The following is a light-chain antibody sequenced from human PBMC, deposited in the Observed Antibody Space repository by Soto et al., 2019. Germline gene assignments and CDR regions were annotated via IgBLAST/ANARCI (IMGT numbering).Light chain of an antibody. Sequence: DIQMTQSPSSLAASLGDTVTISCRAGQNIENSLHWYQQKAGKAPEVLLYVASVLKDGVSSRFSGSGYGTKFTLTIASLQPDDFETYYCQQYETFSGTFGPGTKVDIK. CDR3: QQYETFSGT. J-gene: IGKJ1*01. CDR2: VAS. CDR1: QNIENS. V-gene: IGKV1-5*01.